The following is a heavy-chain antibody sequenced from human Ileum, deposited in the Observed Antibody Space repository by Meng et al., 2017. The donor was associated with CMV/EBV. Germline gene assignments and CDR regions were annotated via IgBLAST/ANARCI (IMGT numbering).Heavy chain of an antibody. J-gene: IGHJ5*02. CDR3: ARDRNWGSWFDP. CDR2: IYYRGST. V-gene: IGHV4-39*07. Sequence: QVPLQGSGPGLVKPSETLSLICSVSGVLISSSSDDWGWIRQSPGKGLEWIGSIYYRGSTYYNPSLKSRVTISVDTSNNQFSLNLESVTAADTATYYCARDRNWGSWFDPWGQGTLVTVSS. D-gene: IGHD7-27*01. CDR1: GVLISSSSDD.